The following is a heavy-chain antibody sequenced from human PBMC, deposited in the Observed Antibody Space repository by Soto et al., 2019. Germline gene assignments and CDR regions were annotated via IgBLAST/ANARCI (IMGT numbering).Heavy chain of an antibody. CDR3: AKLGSGSGYYSTTTFDY. Sequence: QVQLVESGGGVVQPGRSLRLSCAASGFTFSSYGMHWVRQAPGKGLEWVAVISYDGSNKYYADSVKGRFTISRDNSKNTLYLQMNSLRAEDTAVYYCAKLGSGSGYYSTTTFDYWGQGTLVTVSS. D-gene: IGHD3-22*01. V-gene: IGHV3-30*18. CDR1: GFTFSSYG. CDR2: ISYDGSNK. J-gene: IGHJ4*02.